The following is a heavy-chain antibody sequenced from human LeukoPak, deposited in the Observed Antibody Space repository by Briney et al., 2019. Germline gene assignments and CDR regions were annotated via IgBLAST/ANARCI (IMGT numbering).Heavy chain of an antibody. CDR2: ISYDENNK. Sequence: GGSLRLSCAASGFTFSSYAMHWVRRAPGKGLVWVAVISYDENNKYYADSVKGRFTISRDNSKNPLYLQMNSLSSEDTAVYYCASSRGYSSSWYLDYSGQGTLVTVSS. D-gene: IGHD6-13*01. V-gene: IGHV3-30-3*01. CDR1: GFTFSSYA. CDR3: ASSRGYSSSWYLDY. J-gene: IGHJ4*02.